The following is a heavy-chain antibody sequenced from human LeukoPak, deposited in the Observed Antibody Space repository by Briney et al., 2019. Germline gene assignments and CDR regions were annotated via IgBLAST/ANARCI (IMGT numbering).Heavy chain of an antibody. Sequence: ASVKVSCKASGYTXTGYYMHWVRQAPGQGLEWMGWINPNSGGTNYAQKFQGRVTMTRDTSISTAYMELSRLRSDDTAVYYCARELYYDSSGYGLIGYWGQGTLVTVSS. J-gene: IGHJ4*02. V-gene: IGHV1-2*02. CDR1: GYTXTGYY. D-gene: IGHD3-22*01. CDR2: INPNSGGT. CDR3: ARELYYDSSGYGLIGY.